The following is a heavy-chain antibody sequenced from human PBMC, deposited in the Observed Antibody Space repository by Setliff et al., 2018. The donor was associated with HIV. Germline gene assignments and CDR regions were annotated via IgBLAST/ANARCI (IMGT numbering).Heavy chain of an antibody. V-gene: IGHV1-69*05. CDR1: GDTFRNYA. CDR3: SRGRMAAAGMVIPRDLDF. D-gene: IGHD6-13*01. Sequence: ASVKVSCKASGDTFRNYAINWVRLAPGQGLEWMGEIMALFQRTQYAQKFQGRVTFTTDESTSTAYMELRSLRSDDTAIFYCSRGRMAAAGMVIPRDLDFWGQGTVATVSS. J-gene: IGHJ4*02. CDR2: IMALFQRT.